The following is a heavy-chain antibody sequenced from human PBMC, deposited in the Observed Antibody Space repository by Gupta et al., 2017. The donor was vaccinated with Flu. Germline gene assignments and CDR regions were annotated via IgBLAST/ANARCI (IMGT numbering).Heavy chain of an antibody. J-gene: IGHJ2*01. CDR3: AREINYNDRLWYFDI. V-gene: IGHV4-31*03. Sequence: QVQLQESGPGLVKPSQTLSLTCTVSGDSISSGNYYWSWIRQHPGTGLEWIGYIFYSGSTYYNPSLKSRITMSVDTSKNQFSLRLSSVTAADTALYYCAREINYNDRLWYFDIWGRGTLVTVSS. D-gene: IGHD3-10*01. CDR2: IFYSGST. CDR1: GDSISSGNYY.